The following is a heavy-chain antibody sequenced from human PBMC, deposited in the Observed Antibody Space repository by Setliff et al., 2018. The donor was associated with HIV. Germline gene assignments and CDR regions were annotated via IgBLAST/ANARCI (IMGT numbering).Heavy chain of an antibody. J-gene: IGHJ3*02. CDR1: DGSISNYY. CDR3: ARESLAAFDI. V-gene: IGHV4-59*01. CDR2: IYYSGRT. Sequence: SETLSLTCIISDGSISNYYWSWFRQTPGKGLEWIGHIYYSGRTNYNPSLNSRVTISIETSKNHFSLKLTSVTAADTAIYYCARESLAAFDIWGQGTLVTVSS.